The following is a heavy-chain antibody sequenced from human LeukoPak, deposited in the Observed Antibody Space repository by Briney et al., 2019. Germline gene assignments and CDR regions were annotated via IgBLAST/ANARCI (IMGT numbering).Heavy chain of an antibody. D-gene: IGHD4-17*01. CDR3: ASRKSQASDDGIH. J-gene: IGHJ4*02. CDR2: IKSDGSEK. V-gene: IGHV3-7*01. CDR1: GFTFTNYA. Sequence: GGSLRLSCAASGFTFTNYAMTWVRQAPGKGLEWVANIKSDGSEKKYVDPVKGRFTISRDNAKNSLYMQMDYVRVEDGAIYYCASRKSQASDDGIHWGQGALVTVSS.